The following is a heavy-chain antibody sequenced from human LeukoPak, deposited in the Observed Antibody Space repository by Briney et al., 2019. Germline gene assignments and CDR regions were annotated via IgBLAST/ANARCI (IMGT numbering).Heavy chain of an antibody. CDR2: IYYSGST. CDR1: GGSISSYY. V-gene: IGHV4-59*08. Sequence: SETLSLTCTVSGGSISSYYWSWIRQPPGKGLEWIGYIYYSGSTNYNPSLKSRVTISVDTSKNQFSLKLSSVTAADTAVYYCARGSYDSSGYYYYYYYMDVWGKGTTVTISS. J-gene: IGHJ6*03. CDR3: ARGSYDSSGYYYYYYYMDV. D-gene: IGHD3-22*01.